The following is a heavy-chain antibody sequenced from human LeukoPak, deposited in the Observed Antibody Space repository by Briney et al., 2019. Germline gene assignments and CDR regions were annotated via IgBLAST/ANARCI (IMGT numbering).Heavy chain of an antibody. CDR2: ISGSGGST. J-gene: IGHJ4*02. CDR1: GFTFSSYA. CDR3: AKGPSYYYDSSGYFFDY. D-gene: IGHD3-22*01. Sequence: GGTLRLSCAASGFTFSSYAMSRVRQPPGKGLEWVSAISGSGGSTYYADSVKGRFTISRDNSKNTLYLQMNSLRAEDTAVYCCAKGPSYYYDSSGYFFDYWGQGTLVTVSS. V-gene: IGHV3-23*01.